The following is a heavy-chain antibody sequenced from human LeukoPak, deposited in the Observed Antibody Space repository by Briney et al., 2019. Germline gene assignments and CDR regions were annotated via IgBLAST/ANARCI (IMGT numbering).Heavy chain of an antibody. Sequence: KPSETLSLTCTVSRVSISGYSWSWIRQSPGGGLEWICYIYYSGDTAYNPSLRSRVTLSVDTSKNQFSLQPRSVTTADTAVYYCARDLRVKTYYSASGSSRRHAFDIWGQGTKVTVSS. CDR1: RVSISGYS. V-gene: IGHV4-59*01. J-gene: IGHJ3*02. CDR3: ARDLRVKTYYSASGSSRRHAFDI. CDR2: IYYSGDT. D-gene: IGHD3-10*01.